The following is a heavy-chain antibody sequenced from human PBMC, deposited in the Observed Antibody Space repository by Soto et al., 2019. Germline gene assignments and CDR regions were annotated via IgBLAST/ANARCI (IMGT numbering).Heavy chain of an antibody. J-gene: IGHJ4*02. CDR2: IYYSGST. V-gene: IGHV4-59*01. CDR1: GGSMNNYY. D-gene: IGHD2-21*02. Sequence: SETLSLTCSVSGGSMNNYYWSWIRQPPGKGLEYIGYIYYSGSTNYNSSLKSRVTISLDTSKKQFSLKLSSLTAADTAVYFCARLSILLLPRFDSWGQATLVIVSS. CDR3: ARLSILLLPRFDS.